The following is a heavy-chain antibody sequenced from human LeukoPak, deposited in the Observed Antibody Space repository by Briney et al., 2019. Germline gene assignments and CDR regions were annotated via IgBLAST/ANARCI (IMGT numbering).Heavy chain of an antibody. CDR3: ARGVQDYGGNRNYFDY. D-gene: IGHD4-23*01. CDR1: GFTFSSYW. Sequence: GGSLRLSCAASGFTFSSYWMSWVRQAPGKGLECVANIKQDGSEKDYVDSVKGRFTISRDNAKISLYLQMNSLRAEDTAVYYCARGVQDYGGNRNYFDYWGQGTLVTVSS. J-gene: IGHJ4*02. V-gene: IGHV3-7*04. CDR2: IKQDGSEK.